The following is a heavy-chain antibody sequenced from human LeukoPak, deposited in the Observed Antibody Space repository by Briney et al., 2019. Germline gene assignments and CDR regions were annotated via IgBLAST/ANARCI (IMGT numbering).Heavy chain of an antibody. D-gene: IGHD3-10*01. CDR1: GFTFSSYW. Sequence: AGGSLRLSCAASGFTFSSYWMSWVRQAPGKGLEWVANIKQDGSEKYYVDSVKGRFTISRDNAKNSLCLQMNSLRAEDTAVYYCARDRTWFGELYSFDYWGQGTLVTVSS. CDR2: IKQDGSEK. J-gene: IGHJ4*02. V-gene: IGHV3-7*01. CDR3: ARDRTWFGELYSFDY.